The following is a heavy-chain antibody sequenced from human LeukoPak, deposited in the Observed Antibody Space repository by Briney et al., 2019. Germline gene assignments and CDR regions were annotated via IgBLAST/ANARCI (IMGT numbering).Heavy chain of an antibody. J-gene: IGHJ3*02. CDR3: VSAPRVGLVFDI. CDR1: GFTFSDYY. Sequence: GGSLRLSCAASGFTFSDYYMSWIRQAPGKGLEWVSYISSSGSTRHYADSVKGRFTISRDDAKNSLYLQMNSLRAEDTAVYHCVSAPRVGLVFDIWGQETMVTVSS. CDR2: ISSSGSTR. D-gene: IGHD1-26*01. V-gene: IGHV3-11*04.